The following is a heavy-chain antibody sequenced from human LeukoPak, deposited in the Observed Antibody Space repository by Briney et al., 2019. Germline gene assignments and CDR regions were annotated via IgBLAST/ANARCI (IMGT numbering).Heavy chain of an antibody. J-gene: IGHJ4*02. Sequence: GESLKISCKGSGYSFTSYWSGWVRQMPGKGLEWMGIIYPGDSDTRYSPSFQGQVTISAEKSISTAYLQRSSLKASDTALYYCASRKKGMATAGFDYWGQGTQVTVSS. CDR1: GYSFTSYW. D-gene: IGHD5-24*01. CDR2: IYPGDSDT. V-gene: IGHV5-51*01. CDR3: ASRKKGMATAGFDY.